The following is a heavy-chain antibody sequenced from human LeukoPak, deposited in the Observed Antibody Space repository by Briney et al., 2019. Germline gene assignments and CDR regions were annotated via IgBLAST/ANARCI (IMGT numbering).Heavy chain of an antibody. CDR2: INSDGSVT. J-gene: IGHJ4*02. D-gene: IGHD3-10*01. CDR1: GFTFSSYW. Sequence: GGSLRLSCAASGFTFSSYWMHCVRQAPGKGLVWVSRINSDGSVTTYADSVKGRFTISRDNAKNTLYLEINSLRAEDTAVYYCARGLVRGVFFDSWGQGTLVTVSS. CDR3: ARGLVRGVFFDS. V-gene: IGHV3-74*01.